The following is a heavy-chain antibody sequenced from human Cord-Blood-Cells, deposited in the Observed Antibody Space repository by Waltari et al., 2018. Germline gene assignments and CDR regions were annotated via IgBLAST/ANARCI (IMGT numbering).Heavy chain of an antibody. Sequence: QVQLVESGGGVVQPGRSLRLSCAASGFTFSSYGMRWGRQAAGKGLEWGAVISYDGSNKYYADSVKGRFTISRDNSKNTLYLQMNSLRAEDTAVYYCARNRAFDIWGQGTMVTVSS. CDR1: GFTFSSYG. CDR2: ISYDGSNK. V-gene: IGHV3-30*03. J-gene: IGHJ3*02. CDR3: ARNRAFDI.